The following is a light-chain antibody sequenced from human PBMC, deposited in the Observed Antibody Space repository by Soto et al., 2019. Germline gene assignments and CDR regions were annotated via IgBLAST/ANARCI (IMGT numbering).Light chain of an antibody. CDR2: GAS. CDR1: QSVSSN. J-gene: IGKJ2*01. V-gene: IGKV3-15*01. CDR3: QQYNNWLMYT. Sequence: EIVMTQSPATLSVSPGERATLSCRASQSVSSNLAWYQQKPGQAPRLLMYGASTRATGIPARFSGSGSGTDFTLTISSLQSEDFAVYYCQQYNNWLMYTFGQGTKLEIK.